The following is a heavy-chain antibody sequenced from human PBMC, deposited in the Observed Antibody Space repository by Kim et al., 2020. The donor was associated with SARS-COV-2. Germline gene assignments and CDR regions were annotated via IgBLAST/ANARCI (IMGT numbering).Heavy chain of an antibody. CDR2: GGST. Sequence: GGSTSYAQKFQGRVTMTRDTSTSTVYMELSSLRSEDTAVYYCASNDYGGNWAQGTLVTVSS. D-gene: IGHD4-17*01. V-gene: IGHV1-46*01. J-gene: IGHJ4*02. CDR3: ASNDYGGN.